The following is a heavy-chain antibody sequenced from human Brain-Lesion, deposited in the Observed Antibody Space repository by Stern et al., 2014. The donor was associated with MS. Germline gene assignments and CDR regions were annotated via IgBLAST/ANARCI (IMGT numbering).Heavy chain of an antibody. V-gene: IGHV4-30-4*01. D-gene: IGHD3-22*01. CDR1: GDSISSGDNY. Sequence: VQLEESGPGLVKPSQTLSLTCNVSGDSISSGDNYWSWIRQTPGKGLEWIGYIYCIGSTFSNPSRKSRVSISVASSQNQFSLSLSSVTAADTAVYYCARGESSRYYSFFDDWGQGTLVTVSS. CDR3: ARGESSRYYSFFDD. CDR2: IYCIGST. J-gene: IGHJ4*02.